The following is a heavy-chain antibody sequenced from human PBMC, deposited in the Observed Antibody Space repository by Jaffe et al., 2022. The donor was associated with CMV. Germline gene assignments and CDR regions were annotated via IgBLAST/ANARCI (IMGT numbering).Heavy chain of an antibody. CDR1: GFTLTNDD. J-gene: IGHJ1*01. V-gene: IGHV3-11*06. CDR3: ASAGSCTTGVCQNFGYFQR. CDR2: ISSSSTST. Sequence: GQLLESGGGVVEPGQSLRLSCAASGFTLTNDDMSWVRQAPGKGLEWIANISSSSTSTHFVDSVKGRFTISRDDAKNVVFLQMNSLTVEDTALYYCASAGSCTTGVCQNFGYFQRWGQGTLVTVSS. D-gene: IGHD2-8*01.